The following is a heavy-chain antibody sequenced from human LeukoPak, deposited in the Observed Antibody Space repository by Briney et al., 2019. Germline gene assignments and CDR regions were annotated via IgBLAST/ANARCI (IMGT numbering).Heavy chain of an antibody. CDR3: ARRISSTDY. V-gene: IGHV4-59*08. CDR2: ISYSGST. Sequence: SETLSLTCTVSGGSNSLYYWSWIRQPPGKGLEWIGYISYSGSTNYNPSLKSRVTISVDTSKNQFSLKLSSVTAADTAVYYCARRISSTDYWGQGTLVTVSS. D-gene: IGHD3-3*01. J-gene: IGHJ4*02. CDR1: GGSNSLYY.